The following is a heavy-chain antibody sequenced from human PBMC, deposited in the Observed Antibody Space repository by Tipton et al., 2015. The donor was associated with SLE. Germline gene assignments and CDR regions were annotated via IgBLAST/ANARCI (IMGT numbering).Heavy chain of an antibody. J-gene: IGHJ2*01. D-gene: IGHD4-17*01. V-gene: IGHV4-39*07. CDR2: IYHSGST. Sequence: TLSLTCTVSGGSISSSTYFWGWIRQPPGKGLEWIGSIYHSGSTYYNPSLKSRLTLSVDTSRNQFSLSLNSVTAADTAVYYCARGGTKYDTGDYDWYFDLWGRGTLVTVSS. CDR1: GGSISSSTYF. CDR3: ARGGTKYDTGDYDWYFDL.